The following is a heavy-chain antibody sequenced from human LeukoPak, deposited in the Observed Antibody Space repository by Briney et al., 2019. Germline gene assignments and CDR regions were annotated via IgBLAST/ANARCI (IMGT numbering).Heavy chain of an antibody. J-gene: IGHJ4*02. D-gene: IGHD4-11*01. CDR2: IKEDGSEK. CDR3: ARSLTVTARPLDY. Sequence: GGSLRLSCAASGFTFSSYWMSWVRQAPGKGLEWVANIKEDGSEKYYVDSVKGRFTISRDNAKSSLYLQMNSLRAEDTAVYYCARSLTVTARPLDYWGQGTLVTVSS. CDR1: GFTFSSYW. V-gene: IGHV3-7*01.